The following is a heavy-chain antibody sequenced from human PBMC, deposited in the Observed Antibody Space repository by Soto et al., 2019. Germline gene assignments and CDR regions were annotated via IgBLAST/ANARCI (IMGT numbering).Heavy chain of an antibody. J-gene: IGHJ4*02. D-gene: IGHD6-13*01. CDR2: INAYNGNT. CDR1: GYTFTNYG. CDR3: ARDAAAGLNDC. V-gene: IGHV1-18*01. Sequence: QVQLVQSGAEVKKPGASVKVSCKASGYTFTNYGISRVRQAPGQGLEWMGWINAYNGNTKSAQKLQGRVTLTTDTSTSTAYMELRSLRSDDTAVYYCARDAAAGLNDCWGQGTLVTVSS.